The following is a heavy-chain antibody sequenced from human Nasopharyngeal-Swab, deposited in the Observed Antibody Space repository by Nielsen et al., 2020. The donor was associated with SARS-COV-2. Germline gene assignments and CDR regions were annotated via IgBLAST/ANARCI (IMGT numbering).Heavy chain of an antibody. CDR2: INPSGGST. D-gene: IGHD3-22*01. CDR1: GYTFTSYY. Sequence: ASVKVSCKASGYTFTSYYMHWVRQAPGQGLEWMGIINPSGGSTCYAQKFQGRITMTRDTSTSTVYMELSSLRSEDTAVYYCASLFSSGNNDGYYYYGMDVWGQGTTVTVSS. CDR3: ASLFSSGNNDGYYYYGMDV. V-gene: IGHV1-46*01. J-gene: IGHJ6*02.